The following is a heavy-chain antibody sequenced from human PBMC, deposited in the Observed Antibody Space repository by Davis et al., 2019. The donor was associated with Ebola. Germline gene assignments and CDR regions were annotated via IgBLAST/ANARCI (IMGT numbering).Heavy chain of an antibody. V-gene: IGHV3-48*04. D-gene: IGHD3-22*01. J-gene: IGHJ4*02. CDR2: ISSSGSTI. Sequence: GESLKISCAASGFTFSKYAMNWVRQAPGKGLEWVSYISSSGSTIYYADSVKGRFTISRDNAKNSLYLQMNSLRAEDTAVYYCARGGYYYDSSGPFDYWGQGTLVTVSS. CDR1: GFTFSKYA. CDR3: ARGGYYYDSSGPFDY.